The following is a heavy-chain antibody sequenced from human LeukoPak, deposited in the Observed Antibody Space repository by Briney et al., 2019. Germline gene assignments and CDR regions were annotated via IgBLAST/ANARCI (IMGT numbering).Heavy chain of an antibody. CDR2: INHSGST. V-gene: IGHV4-34*01. CDR1: GGSFSGYY. J-gene: IGHJ4*02. CDR3: ARKGEPIVGATHFDY. Sequence: SETLSLTCAVYGGSFSGYYWSWIRPPPGKGLEWIGEINHSGSTNYNPSLKSRVTISVDTSKNQFSLKLSSVTAADTAVYYCARKGEPIVGATHFDYWGQGTLVTVSS. D-gene: IGHD1-26*01.